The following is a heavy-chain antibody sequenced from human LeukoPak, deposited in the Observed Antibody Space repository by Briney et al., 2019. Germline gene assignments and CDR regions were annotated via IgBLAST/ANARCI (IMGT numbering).Heavy chain of an antibody. V-gene: IGHV5-51*01. Sequence: GESLKISCKGSGYSFASHWIGWVRQMPGKGLEWMGIIYPGDSDTRYSPSFQGQVTISADKSISTAYLQWSSLKASDTAMYYCARLSGSSGWYLSWFDPWGQGTLVTVSS. J-gene: IGHJ5*02. CDR1: GYSFASHW. CDR2: IYPGDSDT. D-gene: IGHD6-19*01. CDR3: ARLSGSSGWYLSWFDP.